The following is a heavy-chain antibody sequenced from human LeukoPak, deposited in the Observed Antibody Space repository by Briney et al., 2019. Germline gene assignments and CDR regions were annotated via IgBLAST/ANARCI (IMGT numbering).Heavy chain of an antibody. Sequence: ASVKVSCKASGYTFTGYYMHWVRQAPGQGLEWMGWINPNSGGTNYAQKFQGRVTMTRDTSISTAYMELSRLRSDDTAVYYCARNSPTGYSGYDYFHLTRYYMDVWGKGTTVTVSS. CDR3: ARNSPTGYSGYDYFHLTRYYMDV. D-gene: IGHD5-12*01. J-gene: IGHJ6*03. CDR1: GYTFTGYY. V-gene: IGHV1-2*02. CDR2: INPNSGGT.